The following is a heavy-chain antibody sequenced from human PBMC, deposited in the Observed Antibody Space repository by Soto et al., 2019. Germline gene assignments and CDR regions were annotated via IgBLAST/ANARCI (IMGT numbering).Heavy chain of an antibody. D-gene: IGHD3-3*01. CDR1: EFIFSTYW. J-gene: IGHJ2*01. Sequence: EVQLVESGGGLVQPGGSLRLSCAASEFIFSTYWMSWVRQAPGKGLEWVATIKQEGSETYYLDSVEGRFTISRDNAKNSLHLQMNSPRVEDRAVYYCARQGRGRFSWYFDLWGRGTRVTVSS. CDR2: IKQEGSET. V-gene: IGHV3-7*01. CDR3: ARQGRGRFSWYFDL.